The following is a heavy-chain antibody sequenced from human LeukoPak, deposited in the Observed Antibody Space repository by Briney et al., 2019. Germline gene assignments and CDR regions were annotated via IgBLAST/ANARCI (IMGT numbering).Heavy chain of an antibody. CDR1: RFTFSTYW. Sequence: GGSLRLSCAASRFTFSTYWMHWVRQAPGKGLVWVSRINSDGSSTGYADSVKGRFTISRDNAKNTLYLQMNSLKTEDTAVYWCTTSSGYYTYYFDFWGQGTLVTVSS. D-gene: IGHD3-22*01. CDR3: TTSSGYYTYYFDF. J-gene: IGHJ4*02. CDR2: INSDGSST. V-gene: IGHV3-74*01.